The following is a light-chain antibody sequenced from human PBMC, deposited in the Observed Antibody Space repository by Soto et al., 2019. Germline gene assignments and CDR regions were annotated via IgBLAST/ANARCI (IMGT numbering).Light chain of an antibody. Sequence: QSALTQPASVSGSPGQSITISCTGTSSDVGSYNLVSWYQQHPGKDPKLMIYEGSKRPSGVSNRFSGSKSGNTASLTISGLQAEDEADYYCCSYAGSRVFGTGTKLTVL. CDR2: EGS. CDR1: SSDVGSYNL. J-gene: IGLJ1*01. V-gene: IGLV2-23*01. CDR3: CSYAGSRV.